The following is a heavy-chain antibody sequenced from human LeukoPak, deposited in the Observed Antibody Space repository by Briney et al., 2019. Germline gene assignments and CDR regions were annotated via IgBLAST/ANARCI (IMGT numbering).Heavy chain of an antibody. J-gene: IGHJ5*02. CDR2: IYYNGST. Sequence: PSETLSLTCSVSGGXISGYYWSWIRQSPGKGLEWIGYIYYNGSTSHNPSLKSRLTISVDTSKKQFSLKLSSVTAADTAVYYCARVGHNWFDPWGQGILVTVSS. CDR1: GGXISGYY. V-gene: IGHV4-59*01. D-gene: IGHD1-26*01. CDR3: ARVGHNWFDP.